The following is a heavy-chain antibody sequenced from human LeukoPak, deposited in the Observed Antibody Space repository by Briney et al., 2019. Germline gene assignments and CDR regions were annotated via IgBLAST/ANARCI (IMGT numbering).Heavy chain of an antibody. V-gene: IGHV3-74*01. D-gene: IGHD3-3*01. CDR3: ARITIFGVVPLYGMDV. J-gene: IGHJ6*02. CDR1: GFTFSNYW. Sequence: GGSLRLSCAASGFTFSNYWMHWVRQTPGKGLVWVSRINDDGSSIAYADSVKGRFTTSRDNAKNTLYLQMNSLRAEDTAVYYCARITIFGVVPLYGMDVWGQGTTVTVSS. CDR2: INDDGSSI.